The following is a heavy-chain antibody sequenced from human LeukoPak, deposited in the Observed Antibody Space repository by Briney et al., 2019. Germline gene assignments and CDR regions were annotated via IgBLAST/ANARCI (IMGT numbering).Heavy chain of an antibody. CDR3: ARGDPYTVTAFDI. Sequence: SETLSLTCTVSGGSISSGSYYWGWIRQPPGKGLEWIGNIYYSGSTYYNPSLKSRVTLSLDTSKNQFSLKLSSVTAADTAVYYCARGDPYTVTAFDIWGQGTVVTVSS. CDR1: GGSISSGSYY. CDR2: IYYSGST. J-gene: IGHJ3*02. D-gene: IGHD4-17*01. V-gene: IGHV4-39*07.